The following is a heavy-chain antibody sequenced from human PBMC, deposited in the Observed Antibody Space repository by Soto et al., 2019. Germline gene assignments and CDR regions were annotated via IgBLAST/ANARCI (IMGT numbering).Heavy chain of an antibody. J-gene: IGHJ6*02. CDR3: AKDLRWLVPYYYYGMDV. CDR2: ISGSGGST. D-gene: IGHD6-19*01. Sequence: PGGSLRLSCAASGFTLSSYAMSWVRQAPGKGLEWVSAISGSGGSTYYADSVKGRFTISRDNSKNTLYLQMNSLRAEDTAVYYCAKDLRWLVPYYYYGMDVWGQGTTVTVSS. V-gene: IGHV3-23*01. CDR1: GFTLSSYA.